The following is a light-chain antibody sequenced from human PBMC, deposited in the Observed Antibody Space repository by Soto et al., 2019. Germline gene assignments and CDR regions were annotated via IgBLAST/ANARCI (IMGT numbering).Light chain of an antibody. CDR1: QSVSSSY. J-gene: IGKJ1*01. CDR3: QQYDSSPKT. Sequence: EIVLTQSPGTLSLSPGERATLSCRASQSVSSSYLAWYQQKPGQAPRLLIYGASSRATGIPDRFSGTGSGTDFTLTISRLAPEDFAVYYCQQYDSSPKTCGRGPEVEIK. V-gene: IGKV3-20*01. CDR2: GAS.